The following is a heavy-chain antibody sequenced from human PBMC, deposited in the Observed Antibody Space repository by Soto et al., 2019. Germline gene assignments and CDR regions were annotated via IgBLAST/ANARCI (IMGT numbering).Heavy chain of an antibody. V-gene: IGHV3-73*02. J-gene: IGHJ1*01. CDR1: GFTFIGST. D-gene: IGHD2-15*01. CDR3: TGGYCTGGTCYSGCFQH. CDR2: IRSKANDYAT. Sequence: EVQLVQSGGSLVQPGGSLKLSCAASGFTFIGSTVHWVRQASREGLQWVGSIRSKANDYATTYIASVKGRFTISRDDSRNTAYLQMSDLKSEDTAVYYCTGGYCTGGTCYSGCFQHWGQGALVTVFS.